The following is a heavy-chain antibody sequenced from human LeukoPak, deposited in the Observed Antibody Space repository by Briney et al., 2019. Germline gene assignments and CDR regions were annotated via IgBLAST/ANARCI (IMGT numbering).Heavy chain of an antibody. D-gene: IGHD3-10*01. CDR3: AKVTYGLGAYGAFDY. CDR2: IRGSGTST. CDR1: GFTFSSYG. V-gene: IGHV3-23*01. J-gene: IGHJ4*02. Sequence: PGGTLRLSCAGSGFTFSSYGMSWVRQAPGKGLEWVSCIRGSGTSTYYADSVKGRFTISRDNSKNTLYLQMNSLRAEDTAVYYCAKVTYGLGAYGAFDYWGQGTLVTVSS.